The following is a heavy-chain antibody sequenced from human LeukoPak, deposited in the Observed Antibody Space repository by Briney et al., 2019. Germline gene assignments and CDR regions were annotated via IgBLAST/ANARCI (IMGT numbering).Heavy chain of an antibody. CDR1: GFTVSNNY. D-gene: IGHD3-3*01. Sequence: QTGGSLRLSCAASGFTVSNNYMSWVRQAPGTGLEWVSVIYSGGNTFYADSVKGRFAISRDNSKNTLYLQMNSLGAEDTAVYYCARPPLEKDAFDIWGQGTMVTVSS. J-gene: IGHJ3*02. CDR3: ARPPLEKDAFDI. CDR2: IYSGGNT. V-gene: IGHV3-53*01.